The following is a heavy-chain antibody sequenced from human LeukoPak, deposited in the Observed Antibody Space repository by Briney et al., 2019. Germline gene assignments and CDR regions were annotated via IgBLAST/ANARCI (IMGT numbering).Heavy chain of an antibody. CDR1: GGSISSSNYYY. J-gene: IGHJ3*02. CDR2: IYYSGST. V-gene: IGHV4-39*01. D-gene: IGHD6-19*01. Sequence: SETLSLTCGVSGGSISSSNYYYWGWIRQPPGKGLEWIGNIYYSGSTYYNPSLKSRVTISVDTSKNQFSLNLSSVTAADTAVYYCARQVAGYAFDICGQGTMVTVSS. CDR3: ARQVAGYAFDI.